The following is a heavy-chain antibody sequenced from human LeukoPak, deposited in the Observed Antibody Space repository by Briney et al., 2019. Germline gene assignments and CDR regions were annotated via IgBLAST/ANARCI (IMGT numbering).Heavy chain of an antibody. CDR1: GFSISSYY. D-gene: IGHD3-9*01. CDR2: IYYSGGT. J-gene: IGHJ4*02. V-gene: IGHV4-59*08. CDR3: ARLSLGHYDILTGYYRGRYFDY. Sequence: PSETLSLTCTVSGFSISSYYWSWIRQAPGKGLEWIGYIYYSGGTNYNPSLKSRVTISVDTSKNQFSLKLSSVTAADTAVYYCARLSLGHYDILTGYYRGRYFDYWGQGTLVTVSS.